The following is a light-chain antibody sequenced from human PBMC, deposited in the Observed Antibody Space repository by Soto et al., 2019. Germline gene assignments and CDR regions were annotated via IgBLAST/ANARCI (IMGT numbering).Light chain of an antibody. J-gene: IGKJ4*01. Sequence: EIVLTQSPATLSLSPGERATLSCRASQSVVTYLAWYQHKPGQAPRLLIYDASTRVTGVPARFSGSGSGTDFTLTISSLEPEDFAIYFCQQRRDWPLTFGGGTKVEIK. CDR3: QQRRDWPLT. CDR2: DAS. V-gene: IGKV3-11*01. CDR1: QSVVTY.